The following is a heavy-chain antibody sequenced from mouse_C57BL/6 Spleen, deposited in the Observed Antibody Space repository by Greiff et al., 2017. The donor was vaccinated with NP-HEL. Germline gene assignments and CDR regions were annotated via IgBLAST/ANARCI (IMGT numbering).Heavy chain of an antibody. Sequence: QVQLKESGPGLVAPSQSLSIPCTVSGFSLTSYAISWVRQPPGKGLEWLGVIWTGGGTSYTSALKSRLSISKDNSKGQVFLKMNRLQTDDTARYYCARNPLYYYGSSPDHDMDYWGQGTSFTVAS. CDR2: IWTGGGT. CDR3: ARNPLYYYGSSPDHDMDY. J-gene: IGHJ4*01. CDR1: GFSLTSYA. D-gene: IGHD1-1*01. V-gene: IGHV2-9-1*01.